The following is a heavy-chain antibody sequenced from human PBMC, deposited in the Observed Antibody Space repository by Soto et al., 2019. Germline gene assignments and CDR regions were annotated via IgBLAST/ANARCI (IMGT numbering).Heavy chain of an antibody. CDR2: INDSGIT. D-gene: IGHD2-15*01. CDR3: AREGWPLLQTGMDV. V-gene: IGHV4-34*01. Sequence: SETLSLTCSVYGGSFSGYYWSWIRQPPGKGLEWIGEINDSGITNYNPSLKSRVTMSVDTSKNQLSLKLNSVTAADTAVYYCAREGWPLLQTGMDVWGQGTTVTVSS. CDR1: GGSFSGYY. J-gene: IGHJ6*02.